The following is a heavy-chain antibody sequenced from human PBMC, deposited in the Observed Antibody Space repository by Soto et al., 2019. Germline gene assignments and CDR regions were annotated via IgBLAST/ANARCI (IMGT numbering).Heavy chain of an antibody. Sequence: QVQLQESGPGLVRYSETLSLTCSVSGGSFTGDYWSWIRPPAGKGLQCIGRVFGNGAGTPIYNSPHKLRARMSADPSNRQFSLILTSVTAADTAVYYCARDLPPYGGRRSPPTGAFEDWGQGIMVTVSS. CDR2: VFGNGAGTP. D-gene: IGHD2-15*01. V-gene: IGHV4-4*07. CDR3: ARDLPPYGGRRSPPTGAFED. J-gene: IGHJ4*02. CDR1: GGSFTGDY.